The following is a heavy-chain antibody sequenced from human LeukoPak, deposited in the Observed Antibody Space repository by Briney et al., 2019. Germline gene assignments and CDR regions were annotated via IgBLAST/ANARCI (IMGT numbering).Heavy chain of an antibody. V-gene: IGHV1-69*06. D-gene: IGHD6-13*01. Sequence: GASVKVSCKASGGTFSSYAISWVRQAPGQGLEWMGGIIPIFGTANYAQKFQGRVTITADKSTSTAYMELSSLRSEDTAVYYCARDIWGYSSSWGLFGYWGQGTLVTVSS. CDR1: GGTFSSYA. J-gene: IGHJ4*02. CDR2: IIPIFGTA. CDR3: ARDIWGYSSSWGLFGY.